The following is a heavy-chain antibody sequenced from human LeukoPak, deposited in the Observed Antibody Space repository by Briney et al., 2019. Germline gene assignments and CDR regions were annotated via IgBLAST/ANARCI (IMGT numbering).Heavy chain of an antibody. V-gene: IGHV1-69*13. CDR2: IIPIFGTA. Sequence: GASVKVSCKASGGTFSSYAISWVRQAPGQGLEWMGGIIPIFGTANYAQKFQGRVTITADESTSTAYMELSSLRSEDTAAYYCARLLWGLTPNWGQGTLVTVSS. D-gene: IGHD3-10*01. CDR3: ARLLWGLTPN. CDR1: GGTFSSYA. J-gene: IGHJ4*02.